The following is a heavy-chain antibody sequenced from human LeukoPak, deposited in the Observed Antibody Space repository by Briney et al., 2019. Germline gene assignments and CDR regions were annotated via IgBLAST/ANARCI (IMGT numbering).Heavy chain of an antibody. CDR3: ASNPVRASGSYPIRYFDWYYCYYGMDV. V-gene: IGHV3-66*01. J-gene: IGHJ6*02. Sequence: GGSLRLSCAASGFTVSSNYMSWVRQAPGKGLEWVSVIYSGGSTYYADSVKGRFTISRDNSKNTLYLQMNSLRAEDTAVYYCASNPVRASGSYPIRYFDWYYCYYGMDVWGQGTTVTVSS. CDR2: IYSGGST. CDR1: GFTVSSNY. D-gene: IGHD3-9*01.